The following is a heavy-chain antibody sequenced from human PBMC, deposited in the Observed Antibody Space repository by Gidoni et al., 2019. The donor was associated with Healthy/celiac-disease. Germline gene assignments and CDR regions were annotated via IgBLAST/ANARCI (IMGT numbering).Heavy chain of an antibody. J-gene: IGHJ4*02. CDR2: IIPIFGTA. Sequence: QVQLVQSGAEVKKPGSSVKVSCKASVGTFRRYAIRWVRQAPGQGLEWMGGIIPIFGTANDAQKFQVRVTITADESTSTAYMELSSLRSEDTAVYYCARSRVPAAISYYFDYWGQGTLVTVSS. CDR3: ARSRVPAAISYYFDY. V-gene: IGHV1-69*01. D-gene: IGHD2-2*01. CDR1: VGTFRRYA.